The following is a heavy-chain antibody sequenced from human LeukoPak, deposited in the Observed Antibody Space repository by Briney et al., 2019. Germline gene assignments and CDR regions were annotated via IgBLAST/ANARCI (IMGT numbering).Heavy chain of an antibody. V-gene: IGHV3-21*01. D-gene: IGHD6-13*01. CDR1: RFTFSSYS. CDR2: ISSSGNYI. J-gene: IGHJ4*02. CDR3: ARDSIQQQLVLEDRGYPYYFER. Sequence: GGSLRLSCAASRFTFSSYSMNWVRQAPGKGLEWVSSISSSGNYIYYADSVKGRFTISRDNAKNSLYLQMNSLRAEDTAVYYCARDSIQQQLVLEDRGYPYYFERWGQGTLVTVSS.